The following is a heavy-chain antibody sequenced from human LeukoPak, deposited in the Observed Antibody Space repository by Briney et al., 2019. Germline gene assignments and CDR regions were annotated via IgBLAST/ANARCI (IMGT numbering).Heavy chain of an antibody. CDR1: GGSFSGYY. J-gene: IGHJ5*02. V-gene: IGHV4-34*01. CDR2: INHSGST. Sequence: SETLSLTCAVYGGSFSGYYWSWVRQPPGKGVEGIGEINHSGSTNSHPSLKSRVTISVDTSKNQFSLNLSSVTAADTAVYYCVRDFSTSSYLNWFDPWVQGTLVTVSS. D-gene: IGHD5/OR15-5a*01. CDR3: VRDFSTSSYLNWFDP.